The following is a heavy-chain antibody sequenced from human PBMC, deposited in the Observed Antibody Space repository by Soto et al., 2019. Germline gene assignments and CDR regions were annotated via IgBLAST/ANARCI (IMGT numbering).Heavy chain of an antibody. CDR2: ISGSGGST. V-gene: IGHV3-23*01. CDR3: AKEPQRYDYIWGGYRFGAFDI. D-gene: IGHD3-16*02. J-gene: IGHJ3*02. CDR1: GFTFSSYA. Sequence: SLRLSCAASGFTFSSYAMSWVRQAPGKGLEWVSAISGSGGSTYYADSVKGRFTISRDNSKNTLYLQMNSLRAEDTAVYYCAKEPQRYDYIWGGYRFGAFDIWGKGTTVTVS.